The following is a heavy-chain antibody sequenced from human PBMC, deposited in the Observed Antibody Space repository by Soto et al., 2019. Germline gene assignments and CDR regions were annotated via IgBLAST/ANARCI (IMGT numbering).Heavy chain of an antibody. D-gene: IGHD3-3*01. CDR3: ARFNVVTECNGMDV. CDR2: INAGNGNT. V-gene: IGHV1-3*05. Sequence: QVQLVQSGAEEKKPGASVKVSCKASGYTFTSYAMHWVRQAPGQRLEWMGWINAGNGNTKYSQKFQGRVTITRDTSAISAYMELSSLRSEDTAVYYCARFNVVTECNGMDVWGQGTTVTVSS. J-gene: IGHJ6*02. CDR1: GYTFTSYA.